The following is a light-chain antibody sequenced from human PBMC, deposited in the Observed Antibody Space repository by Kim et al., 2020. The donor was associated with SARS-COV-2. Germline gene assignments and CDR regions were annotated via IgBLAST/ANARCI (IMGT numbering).Light chain of an antibody. CDR2: RDR. CDR3: QVWDSSNVV. CDR1: NIGRKN. J-gene: IGLJ3*02. V-gene: IGLV3-9*01. Sequence: SYELTQPLSVSVALGQTARITCGGNNIGRKNVHWYEQKPGQAPVLVIYRDRNRPSGIPARFSGSNSGNTATLTISRAQGGGEADLYGQVWDSSNVVFGGG.